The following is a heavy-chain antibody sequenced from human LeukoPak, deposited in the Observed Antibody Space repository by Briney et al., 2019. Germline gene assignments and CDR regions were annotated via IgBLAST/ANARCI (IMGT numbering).Heavy chain of an antibody. CDR3: ARSSSYFTYFDL. Sequence: GGSLRLSCAASGFTLRDYYMSWIRQAPGKGLEWISYMSSTGNTIYYAESVKGRFTVSRDSANNSMSLQMTSLRAEDSAVYYCARSSSYFTYFDLWCRDTLVTVSS. CDR1: GFTLRDYY. CDR2: MSSTGNTI. V-gene: IGHV3-11*04. J-gene: IGHJ2*01. D-gene: IGHD2/OR15-2a*01.